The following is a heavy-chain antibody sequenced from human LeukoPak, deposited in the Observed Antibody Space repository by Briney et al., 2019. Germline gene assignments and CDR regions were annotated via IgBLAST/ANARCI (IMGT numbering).Heavy chain of an antibody. D-gene: IGHD4-17*01. J-gene: IGHJ6*02. CDR1: GFTVSSNY. V-gene: IGHV3-66*01. CDR3: ATPTVTTPTNYYGMDV. Sequence: PGGSLRLSCAASGFTVSSNYMSWVRQAPGKGLEWVSVIYSGGSTYYADSVKGRFTISRDNSKNTLYLQMNSLRAEDTAVYYCATPTVTTPTNYYGMDVWGQGTTVTASS. CDR2: IYSGGST.